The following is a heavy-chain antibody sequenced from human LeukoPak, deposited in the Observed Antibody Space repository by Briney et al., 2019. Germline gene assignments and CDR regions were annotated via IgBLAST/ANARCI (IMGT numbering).Heavy chain of an antibody. CDR1: GYSFTSYW. CDR3: ARQYQLLQSSYYFDY. D-gene: IGHD2-2*01. Sequence: GESLKISCKGSGYSFTSYWIGWVRQMPGKGLEWMGIIYPGDSDTRYSPSFQGQVTISADKSISTAYLQWSSLKASDTAMYYCARQYQLLQSSYYFDYWGQGTLATVSS. J-gene: IGHJ4*02. V-gene: IGHV5-51*01. CDR2: IYPGDSDT.